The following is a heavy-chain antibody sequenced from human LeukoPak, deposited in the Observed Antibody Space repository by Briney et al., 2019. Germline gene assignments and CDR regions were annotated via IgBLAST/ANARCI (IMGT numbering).Heavy chain of an antibody. Sequence: GWSLRLSCAVSGFTFSNYDMHWVRQAPGKGLEWVAVIWYDGSNKYYADSVKGRFTISRDNSKNTLYLQMNTLRAEDTAVYYCARDPGGVVYFDYWGQGTLVTVSS. CDR2: IWYDGSNK. CDR3: ARDPGGVVYFDY. CDR1: GFTFSNYD. V-gene: IGHV3-33*01. D-gene: IGHD2-8*01. J-gene: IGHJ4*02.